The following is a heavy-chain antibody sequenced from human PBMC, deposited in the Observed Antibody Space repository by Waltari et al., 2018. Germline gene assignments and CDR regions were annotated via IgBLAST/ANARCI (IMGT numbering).Heavy chain of an antibody. Sequence: QVQLVQSGAEVKKPGSSVKVSCKASGSTFSSYAINRVRQAPGQGLEWMGRIIPILGIANDAQKFQGRVTITADKSTSTAYMELSSLRSEDTAVYYCASIRYSSSWSNNWFDPWGQGTLVTVSS. CDR3: ASIRYSSSWSNNWFDP. CDR2: IIPILGIA. V-gene: IGHV1-69*09. CDR1: GSTFSSYA. D-gene: IGHD6-13*01. J-gene: IGHJ5*02.